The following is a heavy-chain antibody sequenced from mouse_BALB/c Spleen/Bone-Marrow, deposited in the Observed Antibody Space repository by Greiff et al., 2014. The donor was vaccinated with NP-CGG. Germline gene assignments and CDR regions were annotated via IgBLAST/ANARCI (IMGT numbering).Heavy chain of an antibody. CDR2: INPDSSTI. Sequence: LMESGGSLKLSCAASGFDFSRYWMSWVRQAPGKGLEWIGEINPDSSTINYTPSLKDKFIISRDNAKNTLYLQMSKVRSEDTALYYCARRAGTWFAYWGQGTLVTVSA. J-gene: IGHJ3*01. D-gene: IGHD4-1*01. V-gene: IGHV4-1*02. CDR3: ARRAGTWFAY. CDR1: GFDFSRYW.